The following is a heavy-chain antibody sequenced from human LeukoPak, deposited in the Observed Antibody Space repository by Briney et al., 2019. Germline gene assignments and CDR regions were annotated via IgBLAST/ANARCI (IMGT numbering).Heavy chain of an antibody. J-gene: IGHJ4*02. D-gene: IGHD5-18*01. Sequence: SETLSLTCTVSGGSVSTNGYYWGWIRQPPGKGLEWIGSIYYSGSAYSTPSLKSRAIVSIDTSKNLFSLKLSSVTAADTAIYYCAGHRGYNYGPADYWGQGTLVTVSS. CDR3: AGHRGYNYGPADY. CDR2: IYYSGSA. CDR1: GGSVSTNGYY. V-gene: IGHV4-39*01.